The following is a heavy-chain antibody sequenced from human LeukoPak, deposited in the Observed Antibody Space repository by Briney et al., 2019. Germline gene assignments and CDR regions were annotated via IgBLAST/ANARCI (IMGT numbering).Heavy chain of an antibody. CDR3: ARVNDYYDSSDYGPEPLAFDI. V-gene: IGHV3-43D*03. CDR2: ISWDGGST. CDR1: GFSFDEYG. Sequence: GGSLRLSCAASGFSFDEYGMSWVRQAPGKGLEWVSLISWDGGSTYYADSVKGRFTISRDNAKNSLYLQVNSLRAEDTALYYCARVNDYYDSSDYGPEPLAFDIWGQGTMVTVSS. J-gene: IGHJ3*02. D-gene: IGHD3-22*01.